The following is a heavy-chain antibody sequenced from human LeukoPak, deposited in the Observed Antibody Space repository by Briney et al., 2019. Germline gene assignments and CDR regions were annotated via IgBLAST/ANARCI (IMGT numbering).Heavy chain of an antibody. Sequence: PGGSLRLSCAASGFSFSNYVMHWVRQAPGKGLEYVSAIMPNGETRGYANSMKGRFTISRDNSKNTLYLRMNSLRVEDSAVYYCAKGSRGSRPYYFDFWGQGTLVTVPS. D-gene: IGHD3-10*01. CDR2: IMPNGETR. CDR3: AKGSRGSRPYYFDF. J-gene: IGHJ4*02. CDR1: GFSFSNYV. V-gene: IGHV3-64*01.